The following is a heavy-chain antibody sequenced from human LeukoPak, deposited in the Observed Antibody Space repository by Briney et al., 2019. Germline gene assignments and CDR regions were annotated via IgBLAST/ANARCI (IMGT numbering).Heavy chain of an antibody. Sequence: GGSLRLSCAASGFTFSNYRMHWVRQAPGEGLVWVSQISSDGTSINYADSVKGRVTVSRDNAKNTLYLQMNTLRAEDTAVYYCVRGTSLEAAAAIRLFDNWGQGTLVTVSS. D-gene: IGHD6-13*01. V-gene: IGHV3-74*01. CDR3: VRGTSLEAAAAIRLFDN. J-gene: IGHJ4*02. CDR1: GFTFSNYR. CDR2: ISSDGTSI.